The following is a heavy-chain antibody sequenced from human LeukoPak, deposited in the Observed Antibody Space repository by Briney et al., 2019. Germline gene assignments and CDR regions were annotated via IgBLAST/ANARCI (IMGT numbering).Heavy chain of an antibody. D-gene: IGHD6-13*01. CDR2: IYYTGTAT. CDR3: MSSGEIGTPGTY. J-gene: IGHJ4*02. CDR1: GGSISTRNYH. Sequence: PSETLSLTCTVSGGSISTRNYHWGWVRQPPGKGLEWFTYIYYTGTATYYNPSLKSRVTISLDTSKSQFSLKLRSVTAADTAEYYCMSSGEIGTPGTYWGQGTLVTVSS. V-gene: IGHV4-39*07.